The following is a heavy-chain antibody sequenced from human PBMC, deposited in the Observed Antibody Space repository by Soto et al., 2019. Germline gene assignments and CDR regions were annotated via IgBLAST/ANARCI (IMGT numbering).Heavy chain of an antibody. CDR3: ATDNNPQQQLVLLGWFDP. D-gene: IGHD6-13*01. Sequence: QVQLVQSGAEVKKPGSSVKVSCKASGGTFSSYAISWVRQAPGQGLEWMGGIIPIFGTANYAQKCQGRVTITADESTSTAFMELSSLRSEDTAVYYCATDNNPQQQLVLLGWFDPWGQGTLVTVSS. CDR2: IIPIFGTA. J-gene: IGHJ5*02. CDR1: GGTFSSYA. V-gene: IGHV1-69*01.